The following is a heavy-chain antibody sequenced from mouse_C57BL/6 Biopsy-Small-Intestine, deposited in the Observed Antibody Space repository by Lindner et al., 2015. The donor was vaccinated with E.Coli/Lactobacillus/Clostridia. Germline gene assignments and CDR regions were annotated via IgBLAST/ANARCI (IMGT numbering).Heavy chain of an antibody. CDR3: ARSSCGRTYPDY. V-gene: IGHV1-42*01. CDR2: INPSTGGT. CDR1: GNSFTGYY. Sequence: VQLQESGPELVKPGASVKISCKASGNSFTGYYMNWVKQSPEKSLEWIGEINPSTGGTNYNQKFRARATMTVDESSSTAHLQLKSLTSEDSAVYYCARSSCGRTYPDYWGQGTTLTVSS. D-gene: IGHD1-1*01. J-gene: IGHJ2*01.